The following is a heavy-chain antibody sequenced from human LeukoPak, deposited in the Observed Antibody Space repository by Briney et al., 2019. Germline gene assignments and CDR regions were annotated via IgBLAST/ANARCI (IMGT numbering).Heavy chain of an antibody. J-gene: IGHJ4*02. V-gene: IGHV3-48*01. Sequence: GGSLRLSCAASGFTFSSYSMNWVRQAPGKGLEWVSYISSSSSTIYYADSVKGRFTIYRDNAKNSLYLQMNSLRAEDTAVYYCARDGYSYGDYWGQGTLVTVSS. CDR3: ARDGYSYGDY. D-gene: IGHD5-18*01. CDR1: GFTFSSYS. CDR2: ISSSSSTI.